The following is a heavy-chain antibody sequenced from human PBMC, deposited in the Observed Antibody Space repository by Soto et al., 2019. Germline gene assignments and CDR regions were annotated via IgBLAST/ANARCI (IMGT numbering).Heavy chain of an antibody. CDR1: GGSISSYY. J-gene: IGHJ3*02. CDR2: IYYSGST. D-gene: IGHD4-17*01. CDR3: ARRYGDYLDAFDI. V-gene: IGHV4-59*08. Sequence: SETLSLTCTVSGGSISSYYWSWIRQPPGKGMEWIGYIYYSGSTNYNPSLKSRVTISVDTSKNQFSLKLRSLTAADTAVYYCARRYGDYLDAFDIWGQGTKVTVSS.